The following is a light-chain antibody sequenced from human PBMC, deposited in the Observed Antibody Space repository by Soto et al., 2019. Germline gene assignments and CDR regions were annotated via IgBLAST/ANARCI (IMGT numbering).Light chain of an antibody. CDR3: SSYTSSSTYL. V-gene: IGLV2-8*01. J-gene: IGLJ1*01. Sequence: QSVLTQPPSASGSPGQSVTISCTGTSSDVGGYNYVSWYKHHPGKAPELIIYEVSKRPSGVPYRFSGSKPGNTASLTISGLQAEDKADYYCSSYTSSSTYLFGTGTKVTVL. CDR1: SSDVGGYNY. CDR2: EVS.